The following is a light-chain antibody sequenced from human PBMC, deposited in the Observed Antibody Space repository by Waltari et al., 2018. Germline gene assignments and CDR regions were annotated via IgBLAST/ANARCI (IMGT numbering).Light chain of an antibody. Sequence: QSVLTQPPSVSAAPGQKVTISCSGSSSNIGKNYVSWYQQLPGTAPKLRIYDNNKRPSGIPDRFSGSKSGTSATLGITGLQTGDEADYYCGTWDSSLSAGFYVFGTGTKVTVL. CDR1: SSNIGKNY. CDR2: DNN. J-gene: IGLJ1*01. V-gene: IGLV1-51*01. CDR3: GTWDSSLSAGFYV.